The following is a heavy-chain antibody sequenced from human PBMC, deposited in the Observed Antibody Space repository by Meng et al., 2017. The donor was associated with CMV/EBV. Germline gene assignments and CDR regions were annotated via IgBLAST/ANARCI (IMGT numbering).Heavy chain of an antibody. Sequence: ASVKVSCKASGYTFTSYGISWVRQAPGQGLEWMGWISAYNGNTNYAQKLQGRVTMTTDTSTSTAYMELRSLRSDDTAVYYCARDAREDIVVVPAAEPPDDAFDIWGQGTMVTVSS. CDR3: ARDAREDIVVVPAAEPPDDAFDI. J-gene: IGHJ3*02. CDR2: ISAYNGNT. CDR1: GYTFTSYG. V-gene: IGHV1-18*01. D-gene: IGHD2-2*01.